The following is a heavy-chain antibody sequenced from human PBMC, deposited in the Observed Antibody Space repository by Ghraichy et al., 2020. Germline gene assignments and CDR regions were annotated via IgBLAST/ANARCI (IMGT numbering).Heavy chain of an antibody. J-gene: IGHJ4*02. Sequence: GGSLRLSCAASGFTFSTYGMHWVRQAPGKGLERVAVIWYDGSNQYYADSVKGRFTISRDNSKNTLYLQMNSLRAGDTAVFYCARGNALSAYFDFWGQGTLVTVSS. CDR2: IWYDGSNQ. V-gene: IGHV3-33*01. D-gene: IGHD5/OR15-5a*01. CDR3: ARGNALSAYFDF. CDR1: GFTFSTYG.